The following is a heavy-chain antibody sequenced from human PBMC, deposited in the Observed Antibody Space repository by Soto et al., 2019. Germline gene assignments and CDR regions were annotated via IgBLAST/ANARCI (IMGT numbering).Heavy chain of an antibody. CDR1: GFSLSNARMG. J-gene: IGHJ4*02. Sequence: QVTLKESGPVLVKPTETLTLTCTVSGFSLSNARMGVSWIRQPPGKALEWLAHIFSNDEKSYSTSLKSRLTISKDTSKSQVVLTMTNMDPVDTATYYCARIIPLPYYDSSGYHDYWGQGTLVTVSS. V-gene: IGHV2-26*01. CDR3: ARIIPLPYYDSSGYHDY. D-gene: IGHD3-22*01. CDR2: IFSNDEK.